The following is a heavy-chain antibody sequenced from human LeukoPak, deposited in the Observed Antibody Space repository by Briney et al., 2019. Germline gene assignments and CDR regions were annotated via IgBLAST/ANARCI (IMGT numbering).Heavy chain of an antibody. D-gene: IGHD6-13*01. CDR2: FSTYYGNT. V-gene: IGHV1-18*01. J-gene: IGHJ4*02. CDR3: ARYEPAGTPVGY. CDR1: GYTFTSFG. Sequence: ASVKVSCKASGYTFTSFGVAWVRQAPGQGLEWMGWFSTYYGNTNYAQKLQGRVSMTTDTSTSTAYMELKSLRSDDTAVYYCARYEPAGTPVGYWGQGTLVTVSS.